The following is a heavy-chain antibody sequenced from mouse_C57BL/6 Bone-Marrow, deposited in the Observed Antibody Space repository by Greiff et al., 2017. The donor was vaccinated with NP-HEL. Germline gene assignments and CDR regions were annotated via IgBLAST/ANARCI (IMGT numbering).Heavy chain of an antibody. J-gene: IGHJ3*01. CDR3: ARSRLRRFAY. CDR1: GYSFTGYY. V-gene: IGHV1-42*01. Sequence: VQLQQSGPELVKPGASVKISCKASGYSFTGYYMNWVKQSPEKSLEWIGEINPSTGGTTYNQKFKAKATLTVDKSSSTAYMQLKSLTSEDSAVYYCARSRLRRFAYWGQGTLVTVSA. D-gene: IGHD1-1*01. CDR2: INPSTGGT.